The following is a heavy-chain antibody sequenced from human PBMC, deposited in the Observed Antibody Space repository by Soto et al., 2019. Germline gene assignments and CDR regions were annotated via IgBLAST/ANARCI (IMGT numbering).Heavy chain of an antibody. Sequence: SETLSLTCTVSGGSISSSSYYWGWIRQPPGKGLEWIGSIYYSGSTYYNPSLKSRVTISVDTSKNQFSLKLSSVTAADTAVYYCARPHYDILTGYFSRSPSQFDYWGQGTLVTVSS. CDR1: GGSISSSSYY. J-gene: IGHJ4*02. V-gene: IGHV4-39*01. CDR3: ARPHYDILTGYFSRSPSQFDY. D-gene: IGHD3-9*01. CDR2: IYYSGST.